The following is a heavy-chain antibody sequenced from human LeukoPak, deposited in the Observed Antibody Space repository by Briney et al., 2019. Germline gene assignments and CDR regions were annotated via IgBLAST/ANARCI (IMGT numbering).Heavy chain of an antibody. V-gene: IGHV3-23*01. CDR2: ISGSGVYK. J-gene: IGHJ4*02. CDR1: GFTFSSYW. D-gene: IGHD3-3*01. CDR3: AREGSDFWSGYPKGYFDY. Sequence: GGSLRLSCAASGFTFSSYWMSWVRQAPGKGLEWVSSISGSGVYKYYTDSVKGRFTISRDNSKNTLYVQMNSLRAEDTAVYYCAREGSDFWSGYPKGYFDYWGRGTLVTVSS.